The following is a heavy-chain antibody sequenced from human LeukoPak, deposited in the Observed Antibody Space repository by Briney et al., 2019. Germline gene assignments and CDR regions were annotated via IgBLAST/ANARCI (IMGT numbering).Heavy chain of an antibody. Sequence: SQTLSPTCAIPGDSVSSNSAAWNWIRQSPSRGLEWLGRTYYRSKWYNDYAVSVKSRITINPDASKNQFSLQLNSVTPEDTAVYYCARGGWFGELLVFDYWGQGTLVTVSS. V-gene: IGHV6-1*01. D-gene: IGHD3-10*01. J-gene: IGHJ4*02. CDR3: ARGGWFGELLVFDY. CDR2: TYYRSKWYN. CDR1: GDSVSSNSAA.